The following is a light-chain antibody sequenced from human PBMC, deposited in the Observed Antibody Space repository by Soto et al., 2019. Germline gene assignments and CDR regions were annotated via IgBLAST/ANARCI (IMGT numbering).Light chain of an antibody. V-gene: IGKV3-20*01. CDR2: GAS. Sequence: EIALTQSPGTLSLSPGERATLSCRASQSVSTSYLAWYQQKPGQAPRLLIYGASSRATGIPDRFSGSGSGTDFTLTISRLESVYFSLYYWQQRHTFGGGTKVEI. CDR1: QSVSTSY. CDR3: QQRHT. J-gene: IGKJ4*01.